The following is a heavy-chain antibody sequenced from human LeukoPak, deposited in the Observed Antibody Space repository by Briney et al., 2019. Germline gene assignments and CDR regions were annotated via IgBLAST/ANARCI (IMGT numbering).Heavy chain of an antibody. J-gene: IGHJ6*03. D-gene: IGHD1-26*01. CDR2: IIPILGIA. CDR1: GGTFSSYA. V-gene: IGHV1-69*04. Sequence: GASVKVSCKASGGTFSSYAISWVRQAPGQGLEWMGRIIPILGIANYAQKFQGRVTITADKSTSTAYMELSSLRSEDTAVYYCAVYSGSRDYYYYYMDVWGKGTTVTVSS. CDR3: AVYSGSRDYYYYYMDV.